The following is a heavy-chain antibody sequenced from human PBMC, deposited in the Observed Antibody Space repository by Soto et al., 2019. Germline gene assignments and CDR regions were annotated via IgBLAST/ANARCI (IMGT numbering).Heavy chain of an antibody. Sequence: GGSLRLSCAASGFTVSSNYMSWVRQAPGKGLEWVSVIYSGGSTYYADSVKGRFTISRHNSKNTLYLQMNSLRAEDTAVYYCARADGAPRARYSSSWWYFDLWGRGTLVTVSS. J-gene: IGHJ2*01. CDR1: GFTVSSNY. V-gene: IGHV3-53*04. CDR2: IYSGGST. CDR3: ARADGAPRARYSSSWWYFDL. D-gene: IGHD6-13*01.